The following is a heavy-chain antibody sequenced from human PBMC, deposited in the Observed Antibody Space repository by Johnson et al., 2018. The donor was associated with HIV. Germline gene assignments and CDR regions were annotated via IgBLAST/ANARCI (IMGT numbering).Heavy chain of an antibody. J-gene: IGHJ3*02. CDR3: ARDRAAAGTDALDI. V-gene: IGHV3-30*04. CDR2: ISYDGSNP. Sequence: QEQLVESGGGVVQPGRSLRLSCAASKFTFSSYAMHWVRQAPGKGLEWVSFISYDGSNPYYADSVQGRFTISRDNSKNTLYLQMNSLRAEDTAVYYCARDRAAAGTDALDIWGQGTMVTVSS. CDR1: KFTFSSYA. D-gene: IGHD6-13*01.